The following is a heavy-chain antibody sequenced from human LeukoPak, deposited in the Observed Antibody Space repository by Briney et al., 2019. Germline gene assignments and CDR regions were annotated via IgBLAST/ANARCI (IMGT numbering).Heavy chain of an antibody. CDR2: IGSSDSTI. CDR3: ARDPPYSSAWYDAFDI. V-gene: IGHV3-48*03. D-gene: IGHD6-19*01. CDR1: GFTFSSYE. J-gene: IGHJ3*02. Sequence: PGGSLRLSCAASGFTFSSYEMNWVRQARGKGLEWVSYIGSSDSTIYYADSVKGRFTISRDNAKNTLYLQMNSLRAEDTAVYYCARDPPYSSAWYDAFDIWGQGTMVTVSS.